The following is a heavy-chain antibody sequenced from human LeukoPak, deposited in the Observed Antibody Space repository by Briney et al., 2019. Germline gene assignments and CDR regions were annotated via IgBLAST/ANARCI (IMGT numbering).Heavy chain of an antibody. CDR1: GFTVSSNY. Sequence: GGSLRLSCAASGFTVSSNYMSWVRQAPGKGLEWVSVIYSGGSTYYADSVKGRFTISRDNSKNTLYLQMNSLRAEDTAVYYCAREGSIAAAGTAYYFDYWGQGTLVTVYS. V-gene: IGHV3-53*01. D-gene: IGHD6-13*01. CDR2: IYSGGST. CDR3: AREGSIAAAGTAYYFDY. J-gene: IGHJ4*02.